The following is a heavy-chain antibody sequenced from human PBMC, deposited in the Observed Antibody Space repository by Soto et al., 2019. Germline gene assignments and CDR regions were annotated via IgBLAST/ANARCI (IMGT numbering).Heavy chain of an antibody. Sequence: SSETLSLTCTVSGGSISSYYWSWIRQPPGKGLEWIGYIYYSGSTNYNPSLKSRVTISVDASKNQFSLKLSSVTAADTAVYYCATAPGPYYHGMDVWGQGTTVTVSS. D-gene: IGHD3-10*01. V-gene: IGHV4-59*01. CDR3: ATAPGPYYHGMDV. CDR2: IYYSGST. CDR1: GGSISSYY. J-gene: IGHJ6*02.